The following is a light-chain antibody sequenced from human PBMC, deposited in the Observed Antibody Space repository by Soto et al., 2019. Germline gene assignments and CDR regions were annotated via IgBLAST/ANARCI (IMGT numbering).Light chain of an antibody. CDR2: EVS. J-gene: IGLJ2*01. CDR1: SSDVGGYNY. CDR3: SSYTSSSTLV. V-gene: IGLV2-14*01. Sequence: QSVLTQPASVSGSPGQSITISCTGTSSDVGGYNYVSWYQQHPGKAPKLMIYEVSNRPSGVSNRFAGSKSGNTASLTISGRQAEDEADYYFSSYTSSSTLVFGGGTQLTVL.